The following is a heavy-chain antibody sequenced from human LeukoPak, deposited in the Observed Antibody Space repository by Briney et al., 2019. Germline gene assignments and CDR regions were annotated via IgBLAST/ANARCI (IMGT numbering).Heavy chain of an antibody. D-gene: IGHD5-12*01. J-gene: IGHJ4*02. CDR2: ISDSGGAT. V-gene: IGHV3-23*01. Sequence: GGSLRLSCSASGFTFSSYSMGWVRQGPGEGLDWVSGISDSGGATYYADSVKGRFTISRDNSKNRLYLQLNGLRAEETAIYYCAKDRVEYSGARGFDYWGQGTPVTVSS. CDR3: AKDRVEYSGARGFDY. CDR1: GFTFSSYS.